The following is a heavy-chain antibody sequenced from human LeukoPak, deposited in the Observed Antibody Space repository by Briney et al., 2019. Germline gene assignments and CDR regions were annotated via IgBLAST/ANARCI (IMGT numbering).Heavy chain of an antibody. V-gene: IGHV1-3*03. CDR2: INAGNGNT. CDR1: GYTFTSYA. D-gene: IGHD6-13*01. CDR3: ARGRSIAAAGIHLGPLYMDV. Sequence: VSVKASCKASGYTFTSYAMHWVRQAPGQRLEWMGWINAGNGNTKYSQEFQGRVTITRDTSASTAYMELSSLRSEDMAVYYCARGRSIAAAGIHLGPLYMDVWGKGTTVTVSS. J-gene: IGHJ6*04.